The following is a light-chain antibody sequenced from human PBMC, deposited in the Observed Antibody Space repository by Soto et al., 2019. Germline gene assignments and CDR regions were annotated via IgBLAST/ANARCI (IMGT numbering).Light chain of an antibody. J-gene: IGKJ1*01. Sequence: EIVLTQSPDTLSLSPWERATLSCRASQSISSTRLVWYQQKPGQAPSLLIFGASSRATGIPDRFSGSGSGTDFTLTISGLEPEDFAVYYCQQYATSPGTFGQGTKVDIK. V-gene: IGKV3-20*01. CDR2: GAS. CDR1: QSISSTR. CDR3: QQYATSPGT.